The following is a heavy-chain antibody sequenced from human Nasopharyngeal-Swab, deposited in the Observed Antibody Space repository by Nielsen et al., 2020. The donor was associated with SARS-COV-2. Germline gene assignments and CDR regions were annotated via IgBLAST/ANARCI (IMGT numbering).Heavy chain of an antibody. Sequence: GESLRLSCAASGFTFSSYWMNWVRLTPMKRLEWVATVKQDGSAIYHVDSLKGRFTISRDNAKNSLYLQMNSLRAGDTAVYYCAREDWGKLDYWGQGTLVTVSS. CDR1: GFTFSSYW. V-gene: IGHV3-7*04. D-gene: IGHD7-27*01. CDR3: AREDWGKLDY. J-gene: IGHJ4*02. CDR2: VKQDGSAI.